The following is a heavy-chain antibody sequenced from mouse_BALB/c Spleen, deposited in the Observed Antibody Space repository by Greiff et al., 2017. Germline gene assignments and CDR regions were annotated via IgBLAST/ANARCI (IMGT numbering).Heavy chain of an antibody. CDR2: ISSGGSYT. CDR1: GFTFSSYA. V-gene: IGHV5-9-4*01. D-gene: IGHD2-2*01. J-gene: IGHJ4*01. Sequence: EVQGVESGGGLVKPGGSLKLSCAASGFTFSSYAMSWVRQSPEKRLEWVAEISSGGSYTYYPDTVTGRFTISRDNAKNTLYLEMSSLRSEDTAMYYCARSGYEGYYAMDYWGKGTSVTVSS. CDR3: ARSGYEGYYAMDY.